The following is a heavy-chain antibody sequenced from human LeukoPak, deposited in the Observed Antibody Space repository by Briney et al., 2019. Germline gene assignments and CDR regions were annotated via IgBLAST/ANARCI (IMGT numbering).Heavy chain of an antibody. Sequence: AASVKVSCKASGYTFTGYYMHWVRQAPGQGLEWIGWINCHTGGTNYAQRFQGRVTMTRATSISTAYMELSRLRSDDTAVYYCARVQGYCSGGTCSGEIGYWGQGTLVTVSS. CDR2: INCHTGGT. J-gene: IGHJ4*02. D-gene: IGHD2-15*01. V-gene: IGHV1-2*02. CDR3: ARVQGYCSGGTCSGEIGY. CDR1: GYTFTGYY.